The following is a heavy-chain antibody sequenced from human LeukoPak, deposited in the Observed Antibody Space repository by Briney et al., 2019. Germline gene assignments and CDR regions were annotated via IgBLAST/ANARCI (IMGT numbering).Heavy chain of an antibody. Sequence: PGGSLRLSCAASGFTFSNYAMSWVRQAPGKGLEWVSAISGSGGSTYYADSVKGRFTISRDNSKNTLYLQMNSLRAEDAAVYYCANGGDSSGWHDAFDIWGQGTMVTVSS. CDR2: ISGSGGST. V-gene: IGHV3-23*01. D-gene: IGHD6-19*01. CDR1: GFTFSNYA. CDR3: ANGGDSSGWHDAFDI. J-gene: IGHJ3*02.